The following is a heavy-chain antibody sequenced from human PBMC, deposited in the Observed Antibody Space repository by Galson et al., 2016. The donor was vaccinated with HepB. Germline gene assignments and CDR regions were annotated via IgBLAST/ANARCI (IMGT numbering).Heavy chain of an antibody. J-gene: IGHJ4*02. CDR2: ISSSAGAI. D-gene: IGHD2-15*01. Sequence: SLRLSCAASGFTFSDYYMSWIRQAPGKGLEWVSCISSSAGAIYYADSVKGRFTISRDNAKNSLYLQMNSLRAEDTAVYYCAREDWGSQSLLRLFDSWGQGTLVTVSS. CDR1: GFTFSDYY. CDR3: AREDWGSQSLLRLFDS. V-gene: IGHV3-11*04.